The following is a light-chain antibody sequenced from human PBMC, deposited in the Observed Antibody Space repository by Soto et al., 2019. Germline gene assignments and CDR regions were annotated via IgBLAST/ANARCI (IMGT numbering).Light chain of an antibody. Sequence: DIQMTQSPSTRSASVLDVVTITCRASQSLRGWLAWYQQRPGKAPKALIYDASTLASGVPSRFNGSGSGTEFTLTISSLQPDDFATYYCQQYITYSTFGQGTRLEIK. CDR3: QQYITYST. J-gene: IGKJ5*01. CDR2: DAS. CDR1: QSLRGW. V-gene: IGKV1-5*01.